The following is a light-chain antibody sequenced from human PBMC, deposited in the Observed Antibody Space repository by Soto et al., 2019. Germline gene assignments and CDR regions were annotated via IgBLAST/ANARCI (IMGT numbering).Light chain of an antibody. J-gene: IGKJ5*01. Sequence: DFEMTQSPSSLSAFVGDIVTMTCRASQSIGTFLSWYQQKPGNAPKLLIYAAFILQSGVPSRFSGYGSGTDFTLSISSLQPEDFATYYCQQADSFPITFGQGTRLEIK. V-gene: IGKV1-12*01. CDR2: AAF. CDR1: QSIGTF. CDR3: QQADSFPIT.